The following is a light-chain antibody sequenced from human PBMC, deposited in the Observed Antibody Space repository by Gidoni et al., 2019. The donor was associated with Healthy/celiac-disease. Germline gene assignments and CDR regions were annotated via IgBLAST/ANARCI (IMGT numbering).Light chain of an antibody. V-gene: IGKV3-15*01. Sequence: EIVMTPSPATLSVSPGERATLSCRASQSVNSNLAWYQQKPGQAPRLLSYGASTRATGIPARFSGSWSGTEFTLTISSLQSEDFAVYYCQQYNNWPPITVGGGTKVEIK. CDR2: GAS. CDR1: QSVNSN. J-gene: IGKJ4*01. CDR3: QQYNNWPPIT.